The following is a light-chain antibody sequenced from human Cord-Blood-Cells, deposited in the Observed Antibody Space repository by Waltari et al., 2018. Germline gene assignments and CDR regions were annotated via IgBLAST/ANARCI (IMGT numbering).Light chain of an antibody. Sequence: QYALTQPASVSGSPGQSLTLSCTGTSSDAGGYNYVPWDQQPPGKAPKLMIYDLSNRPSGVSNRVSCSKSGNTASLTISGLQAEDEADYYCSSYTSSSTLVFGGGTKLTVL. CDR1: SSDAGGYNY. CDR2: DLS. J-gene: IGLJ3*02. CDR3: SSYTSSSTLV. V-gene: IGLV2-14*01.